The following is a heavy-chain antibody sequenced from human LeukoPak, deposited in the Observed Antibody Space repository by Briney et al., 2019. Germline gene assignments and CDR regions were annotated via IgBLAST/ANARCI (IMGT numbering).Heavy chain of an antibody. CDR2: FDPEDGET. J-gene: IGHJ5*02. CDR1: GYTLTELS. V-gene: IGHV1-24*01. Sequence: ASVKVSCKVSGYTLTELSMHWVRQAPGKGLEWIGGFDPEDGETIYAQKFQGRVTMTEDTSTDTAYIELSSLRSEDTAVYYCATLYDSSGYYYLWGQGTLVTVSS. D-gene: IGHD3-22*01. CDR3: ATLYDSSGYYYL.